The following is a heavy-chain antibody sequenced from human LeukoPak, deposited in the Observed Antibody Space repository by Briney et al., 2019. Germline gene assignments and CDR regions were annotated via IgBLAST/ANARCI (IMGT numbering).Heavy chain of an antibody. Sequence: SETPSLTCTVSGGSTSSTIYYWGWIRQPPGKGLEWIGSIYYSGSTYYNPSLESRVTLSVDTSKNQFSLKLSSVTAADTAVYYCARGRLVTPFDYYYYYMDVWGKGTTVTISS. V-gene: IGHV4-39*07. CDR1: GGSTSSTIYY. D-gene: IGHD6-19*01. J-gene: IGHJ6*03. CDR3: ARGRLVTPFDYYYYYMDV. CDR2: IYYSGST.